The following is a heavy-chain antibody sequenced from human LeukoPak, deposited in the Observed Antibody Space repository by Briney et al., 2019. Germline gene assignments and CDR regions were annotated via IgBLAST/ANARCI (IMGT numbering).Heavy chain of an antibody. CDR2: IGATTGNT. J-gene: IGHJ4*02. CDR1: GLTFSTYA. Sequence: PGGPLRPSCQASGLTFSTYAMGWSRQAQGKGLGWVSTIGATTGNTYYADSVKGRFTISRDNSKNTMWLQMNSLRAEDTAIYYCANRGRYYFDYWGQGALVAVSS. CDR3: ANRGRYYFDY. V-gene: IGHV3-23*01. D-gene: IGHD3-10*01.